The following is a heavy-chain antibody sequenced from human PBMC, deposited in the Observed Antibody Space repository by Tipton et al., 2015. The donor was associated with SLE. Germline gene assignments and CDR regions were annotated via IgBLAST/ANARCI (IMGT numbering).Heavy chain of an antibody. CDR3: ARSTAAAPPDWYFDL. V-gene: IGHV1-69*01. CDR2: IIPIFGTA. D-gene: IGHD6-13*01. CDR1: GGTFSSYA. J-gene: IGHJ2*01. Sequence: QVQLVQSGPEVKKPGSSVKVSCKASGGTFSSYAISWVRQAPGQGLEWMGGIIPIFGTANYAQKFQGRVTITADESTSTAYMELSSLRSEDTAVYYCARSTAAAPPDWYFDLWGRGTLVTVSS.